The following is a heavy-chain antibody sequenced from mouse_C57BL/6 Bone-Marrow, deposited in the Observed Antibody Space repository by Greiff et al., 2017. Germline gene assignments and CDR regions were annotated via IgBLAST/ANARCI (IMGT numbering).Heavy chain of an antibody. Sequence: EVHLVESGGDLVKPGGSLKLSCAASGFTFSSYGMSWVRQTPDKRLEWVATISSGGSYTYYPDSVKGRFTISRDNAKNTLYLQMSSLKSEDTAMSYGARQLRAYWGQGTLVTVSA. D-gene: IGHD3-2*02. CDR1: GFTFSSYG. CDR2: ISSGGSYT. CDR3: ARQLRAY. J-gene: IGHJ3*01. V-gene: IGHV5-6*01.